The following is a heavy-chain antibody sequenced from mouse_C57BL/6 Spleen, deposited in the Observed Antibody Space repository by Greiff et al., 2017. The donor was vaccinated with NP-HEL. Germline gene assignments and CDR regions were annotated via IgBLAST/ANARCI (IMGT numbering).Heavy chain of an antibody. D-gene: IGHD1-1*01. J-gene: IGHJ3*01. V-gene: IGHV1-55*01. Sequence: QVHVKQPGAELVKPGASVKMSCKASGYTFTSYWITWVKQRPGQGLEWIGDIYPGSGSTNYNEKFKSKATLTVDTSSSTAYMQLSSLRSEDSAVYYCARGEYYGSSYVFAYWGQGTLVTVSA. CDR1: GYTFTSYW. CDR2: IYPGSGST. CDR3: ARGEYYGSSYVFAY.